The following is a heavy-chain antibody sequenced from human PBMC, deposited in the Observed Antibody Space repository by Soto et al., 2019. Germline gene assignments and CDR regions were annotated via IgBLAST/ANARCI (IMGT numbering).Heavy chain of an antibody. D-gene: IGHD2-15*01. J-gene: IGHJ4*02. V-gene: IGHV3-53*01. CDR3: ARDVVALDY. Sequence: EVLLEESGGGLIQPGGSLRLSCVASGFSVTNSYLTWVRQAAGKGLEWISTIYSGGRTYYADPVKGRFTISRDNSNNTLFLQMNSLRGEDTAVYYCARDVVALDYWGQGTLVTVSS. CDR2: IYSGGRT. CDR1: GFSVTNSY.